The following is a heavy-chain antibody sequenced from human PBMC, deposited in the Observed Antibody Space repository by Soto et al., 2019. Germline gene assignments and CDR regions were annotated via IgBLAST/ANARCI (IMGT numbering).Heavy chain of an antibody. V-gene: IGHV1-2*04. CDR1: GYTFTGYY. CDR3: ARVRRWLQSLLDAFDI. D-gene: IGHD5-12*01. J-gene: IGHJ3*02. Sequence: ASVKVSCKASGYTFTGYYMHWVRQAPGQGLEWMGWINPNSGGTNYAQKFQGWVTMTTDTSISTAYMELSRLRSEDTAVYYCARVRRWLQSLLDAFDIWGQGTMVTVSS. CDR2: INPNSGGT.